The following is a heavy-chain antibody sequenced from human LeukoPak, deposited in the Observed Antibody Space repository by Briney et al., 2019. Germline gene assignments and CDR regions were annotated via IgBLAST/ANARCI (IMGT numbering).Heavy chain of an antibody. CDR2: ISASGGST. Sequence: PGGSLRLSCAASGFTFSSYAMSWVGQAPGKGLEWVSGISASGGSTYYAYSVKGRFTISRDNSKNTLYLQMNSLRAEDTAVYFCAKDGIYYDSSGSHWFDPWGQGTLVTVSS. CDR3: AKDGIYYDSSGSHWFDP. D-gene: IGHD3-22*01. CDR1: GFTFSSYA. J-gene: IGHJ5*02. V-gene: IGHV3-23*01.